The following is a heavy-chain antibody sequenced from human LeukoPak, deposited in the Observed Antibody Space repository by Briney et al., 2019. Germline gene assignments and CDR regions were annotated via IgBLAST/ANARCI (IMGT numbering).Heavy chain of an antibody. CDR2: ISYDGSNK. D-gene: IGHD3-16*01. V-gene: IGHV3-30-3*01. CDR1: GFTFSSYA. J-gene: IGHJ4*02. Sequence: PGRSLRLSCAASGFTFSSYAMHWVRQAPGKGLEWVAVISYDGSNKYYADSVKGRFTISRDNSKNTLYLQMNSLRAEDTAVYSWARDLDGGYKVMFFGYWGRGPLVPVSS. CDR3: ARDLDGGYKVMFFGY.